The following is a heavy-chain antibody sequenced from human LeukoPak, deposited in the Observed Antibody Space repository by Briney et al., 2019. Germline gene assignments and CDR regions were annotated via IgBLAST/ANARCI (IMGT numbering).Heavy chain of an antibody. CDR3: AREVGGWLNA. CDR2: IHYRGST. CDR1: GGSISSNY. J-gene: IGHJ4*02. D-gene: IGHD3-22*01. V-gene: IGHV4-59*01. Sequence: PSETLSLTCTVSGGSISSNYWSWIRQPPGKGLEWIGYIHYRGSTNYNPSLKSRVTISVDTSKNQFSLRLSSVTAADTAVYYCAREVGGWLNAWGRGTLVTVSS.